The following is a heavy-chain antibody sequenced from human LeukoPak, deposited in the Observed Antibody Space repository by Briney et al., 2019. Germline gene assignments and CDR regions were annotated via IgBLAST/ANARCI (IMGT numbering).Heavy chain of an antibody. Sequence: SETLSLTCTVSGGSISSYYWSWIRQPPGKGLEWIGYIYYSGSTNYSPSLKSRVTISVDTSKNQFSLKLSSATAADTAVYYCARTTEGGYTYDYFYYYMDVWGKGTTVTISS. CDR2: IYYSGST. D-gene: IGHD5-18*01. CDR3: ARTTEGGYTYDYFYYYMDV. V-gene: IGHV4-59*01. J-gene: IGHJ6*03. CDR1: GGSISSYY.